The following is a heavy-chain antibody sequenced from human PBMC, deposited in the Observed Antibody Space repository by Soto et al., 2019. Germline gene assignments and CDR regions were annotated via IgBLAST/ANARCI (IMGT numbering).Heavy chain of an antibody. CDR2: ISGRSAVP. Sequence: EGQLLQSGGVLVQPGGSLRLSCAGSGLTLRSYAMTWIRQTPEKGLEWVSTISGRSAVPSYADSVMGRFTVSRANSKITLYLQMNSLRPDDTAIYYCTKRGPFTRGFDPWGQGTLVTVSA. V-gene: IGHV3-23*01. CDR1: GLTLRSYA. D-gene: IGHD3-10*01. J-gene: IGHJ5*02. CDR3: TKRGPFTRGFDP.